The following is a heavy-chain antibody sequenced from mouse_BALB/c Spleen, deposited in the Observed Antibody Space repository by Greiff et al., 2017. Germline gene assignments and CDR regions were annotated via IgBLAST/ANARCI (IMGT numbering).Heavy chain of an antibody. D-gene: IGHD1-2*01. CDR1: GFTFSDYY. Sequence: EVQLVESGGGLVKPGGSLKLSCAASGFTFSDYYMYWVRQTPEKRLEWVATISDGGSYTYYPDSVKGRFTISRDNAKNNLYLQMSSLKSEDTAMYYCARATLLRLLGVWGAGTTVTVSS. CDR3: ARATLLRLLGV. V-gene: IGHV5-4*02. J-gene: IGHJ1*01. CDR2: ISDGGSYT.